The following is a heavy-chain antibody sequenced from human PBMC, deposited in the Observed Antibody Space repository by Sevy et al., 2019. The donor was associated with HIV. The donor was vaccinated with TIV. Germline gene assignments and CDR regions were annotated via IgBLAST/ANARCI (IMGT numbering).Heavy chain of an antibody. CDR2: ISSTGSYK. D-gene: IGHD6-13*01. J-gene: IGHJ4*02. V-gene: IGHV3-21*01. CDR1: GFTFSNYN. Sequence: GGSLRLSCAASGFTFSNYNMNWVRQAPGKGLEWVSFISSTGSYKYYADSPRGRFTISRDNAKNSLYLQMNSLRAEDTAVDYCARDPHSSSWPYYFDYWGQGTLVTVSS. CDR3: ARDPHSSSWPYYFDY.